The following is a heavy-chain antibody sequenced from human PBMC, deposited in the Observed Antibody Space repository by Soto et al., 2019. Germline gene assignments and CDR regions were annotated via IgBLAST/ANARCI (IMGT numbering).Heavy chain of an antibody. D-gene: IGHD6-19*01. CDR3: ARVKSNGWYYFDN. V-gene: IGHV3-13*01. J-gene: IGHJ4*02. CDR2: IRTAGDT. CDR1: GFTLSTYD. Sequence: EVQLVESGGGLVQPGGSLRLSCAASGFTLSTYDMHWVRQVTGKGLEWVSAIRTAGDTYYPGSVKGRFTISRENAKNSLYLQMDSLRVEDTAVYYCARVKSNGWYYFDNWGQGTLVTVSS.